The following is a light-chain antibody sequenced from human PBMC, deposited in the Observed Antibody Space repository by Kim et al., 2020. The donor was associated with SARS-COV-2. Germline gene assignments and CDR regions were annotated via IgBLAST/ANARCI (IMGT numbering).Light chain of an antibody. J-gene: IGLJ3*02. CDR2: DVT. CDR1: TSDS. V-gene: IGLV2-14*04. CDR3: SSYTGGSAV. Sequence: SGSPRQSTTIPCTGVTSDSVSWYQQRPGQTPPLMIYDVTPRPSGVSNRFSGSKSGGTASLTISGLQAEDEADYYCSSYTGGSAVFGGGTQLTVL.